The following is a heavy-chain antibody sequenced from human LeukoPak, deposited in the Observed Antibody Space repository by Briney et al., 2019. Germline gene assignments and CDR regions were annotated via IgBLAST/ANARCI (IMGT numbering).Heavy chain of an antibody. D-gene: IGHD6-6*01. CDR3: ARIERSSYSLGFDY. J-gene: IGHJ4*02. Sequence: PSETLSLTCTVSGGSISSGGYYWSWIRQHPGKGLEGIGHIYYSGTSFYNPSLTSRVTISVDTSKNQFSLKLTSVNDAATAVYYCARIERSSYSLGFDYWGQGTLVTVSS. CDR1: GGSISSGGYY. V-gene: IGHV4-31*03. CDR2: IYYSGTS.